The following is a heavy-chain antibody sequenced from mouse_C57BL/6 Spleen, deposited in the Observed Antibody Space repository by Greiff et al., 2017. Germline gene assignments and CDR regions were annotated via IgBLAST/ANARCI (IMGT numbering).Heavy chain of an antibody. CDR2: INPKNGGT. J-gene: IGHJ3*01. CDR3: ARAYYGNYRWFAY. Sequence: VQLQQSGPELVKPGASVKISCKASGYTFTDYYMNWVKQSHGKSLEWIGDINPKNGGTSYNQKFKGKATLTVDKSSSTAYMELRSLTSEDSAVYYCARAYYGNYRWFAYWGQGTLVTVSA. V-gene: IGHV1-26*01. D-gene: IGHD2-1*01. CDR1: GYTFTDYY.